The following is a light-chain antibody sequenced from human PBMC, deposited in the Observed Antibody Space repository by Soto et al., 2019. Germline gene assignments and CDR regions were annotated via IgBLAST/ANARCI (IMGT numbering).Light chain of an antibody. V-gene: IGKV3-20*01. CDR3: QQYGSSGT. J-gene: IGKJ1*01. CDR2: GAS. CDR1: QSVSSSY. Sequence: EILLTQSPCTLSLSPGERATLSCRASQSVSSSYLAWYQQKPGQAPSVLIYGASNRATGIPDRLSGSGSGTVFTLTISRLEPEDFAVYYCQQYGSSGTFGQGTKVDIK.